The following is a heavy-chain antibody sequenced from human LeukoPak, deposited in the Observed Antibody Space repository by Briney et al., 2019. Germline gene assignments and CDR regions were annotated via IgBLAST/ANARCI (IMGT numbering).Heavy chain of an antibody. D-gene: IGHD2-2*01. CDR3: AKDPGYQVVYCFDY. J-gene: IGHJ4*02. CDR2: IGGSGGST. V-gene: IGHV3-23*01. CDR1: GFTFSSDS. Sequence: GGSLRLSCAASGFTFSSDSMSWVRQAPGKWLEWVSGIGGSGGSTDYADYVKGRFTISRDNSKNTLYLQMNRLRVEDTAVYYCAKDPGYQVVYCFDYWGQGTLVTVSS.